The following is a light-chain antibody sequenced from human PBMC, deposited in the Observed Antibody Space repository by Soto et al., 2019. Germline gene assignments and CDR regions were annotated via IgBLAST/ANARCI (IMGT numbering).Light chain of an antibody. V-gene: IGKV2-30*02. CDR2: KVS. Sequence: VRTQCPLSLPVTLGQPASISCRSNQSLVHSDGIAYFSWFQQRPGRSPRRLIYKVSNRDSGVPARFSGSGSGTDFALKISRVEAEDVGVYYCMQGTHWPITFGQGTRLEIK. J-gene: IGKJ5*01. CDR3: MQGTHWPIT. CDR1: QSLVHSDGIAY.